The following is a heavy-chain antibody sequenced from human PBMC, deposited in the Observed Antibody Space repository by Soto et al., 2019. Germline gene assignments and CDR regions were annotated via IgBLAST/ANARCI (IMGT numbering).Heavy chain of an antibody. V-gene: IGHV1-2*02. Sequence: VASVKVSCKASGYTFSGYYMHWVRQAPGQGLEWMGWINPNSGGTNYAEKFQGRVTMTRDTSISTAYMELSSLRSDDTAVYYCARDHGWWSFDYWGQGTLVTVSS. J-gene: IGHJ4*02. CDR3: ARDHGWWSFDY. D-gene: IGHD2-8*02. CDR2: INPNSGGT. CDR1: GYTFSGYY.